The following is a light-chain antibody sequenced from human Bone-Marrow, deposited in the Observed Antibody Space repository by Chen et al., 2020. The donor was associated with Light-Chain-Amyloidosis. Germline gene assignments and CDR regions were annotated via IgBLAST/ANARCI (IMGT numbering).Light chain of an antibody. CDR2: RDT. CDR1: DLPTKY. J-gene: IGLJ2*01. Sequence: SYELTQPPSVSVSPGQPARITCSGDDLPTKYAYWYQQKPGQAPVLVIHRDTERPSGISERFSGSSSGTTATLTISGVQAEDEADYHCQSADSSGTYEVIFGGGTELTVL. CDR3: QSADSSGTYEVI. V-gene: IGLV3-25*03.